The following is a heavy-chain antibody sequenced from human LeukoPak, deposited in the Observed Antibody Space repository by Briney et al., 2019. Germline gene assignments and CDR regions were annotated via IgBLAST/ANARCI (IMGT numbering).Heavy chain of an antibody. V-gene: IGHV3-53*01. Sequence: GGSLRPSCAASGFTVSSNYMSWVRQAPGKGLEWVSVIYSGGSTYYADSVKGRFTISRDNSKNTLYLQMNSLRAEDTAVYYCARVWFGELLSDNYFDYWGQGTLVTVSS. CDR2: IYSGGST. J-gene: IGHJ4*02. CDR3: ARVWFGELLSDNYFDY. CDR1: GFTVSSNY. D-gene: IGHD3-10*01.